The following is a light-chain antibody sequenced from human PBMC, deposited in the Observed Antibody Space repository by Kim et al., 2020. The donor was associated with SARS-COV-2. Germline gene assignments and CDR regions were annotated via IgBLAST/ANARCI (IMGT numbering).Light chain of an antibody. V-gene: IGKV3-15*01. CDR1: QSVSSN. CDR2: GAS. CDR3: HQYNNWPYT. Sequence: EIVMTQSPATLSVSPGERATLSCRASQSVSSNLVWYQQKPGQAPRLLIYGASTRATGIPARFSGSGSGTEFTLTISSLQPEDFAVYYCHQYNNWPYTFGQGTKLEI. J-gene: IGKJ2*01.